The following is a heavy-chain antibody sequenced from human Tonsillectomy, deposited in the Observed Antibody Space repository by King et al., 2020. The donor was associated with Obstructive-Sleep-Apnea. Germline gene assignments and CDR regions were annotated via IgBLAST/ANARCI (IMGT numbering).Heavy chain of an antibody. D-gene: IGHD3-9*01. V-gene: IGHV1-46*01. CDR2: INPSGGST. Sequence: QLVQSGAEVKKPGASVKVSCKASGYIFTSYYLHWVRQAPGQGLEWMGVINPSGGSTSYAQKFQGRVTMTRDTSTRTVYMELSSLRSEDTAVYYCARAGAWYYATLTDKWLDPWGQGTLVTVSS. CDR1: GYIFTSYY. CDR3: ARAGAWYYATLTDKWLDP. J-gene: IGHJ5*02.